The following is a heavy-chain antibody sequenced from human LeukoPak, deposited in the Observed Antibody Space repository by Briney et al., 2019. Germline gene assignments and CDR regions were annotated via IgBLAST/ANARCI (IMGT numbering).Heavy chain of an antibody. CDR1: GYTFTGYY. Sequence: ASVKVSCKASGYTFTGYYMHWVRQAPGQGLEWMGIINPSGGSTSYAQKFQGRVTMTRDMSTSTVYMELSSLRSEDTAVYYCARDGRAVAGTRYFDYWGQGTLVTVSS. D-gene: IGHD6-19*01. CDR2: INPSGGST. V-gene: IGHV1-46*01. CDR3: ARDGRAVAGTRYFDY. J-gene: IGHJ4*02.